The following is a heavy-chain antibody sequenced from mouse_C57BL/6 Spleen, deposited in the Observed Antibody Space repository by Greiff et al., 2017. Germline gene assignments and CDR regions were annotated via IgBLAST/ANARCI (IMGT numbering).Heavy chain of an antibody. V-gene: IGHV6-3*01. CDR3: TVRFDY. J-gene: IGHJ2*01. CDR2: IRLKSDNYAT. CDR1: GFTFSNYW. Sequence: EVQGVESGGGLVQPGGSMKLSCVASGFTFSNYWMNWVRQSPETGLEWVAQIRLKSDNYATHYAESVKGRFTISRDDSKSSVYLQMNNLRAEDTRIYYCTVRFDYWGQGTTLTVSS.